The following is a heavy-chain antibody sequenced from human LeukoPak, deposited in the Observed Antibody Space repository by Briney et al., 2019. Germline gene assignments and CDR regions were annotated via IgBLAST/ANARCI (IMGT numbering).Heavy chain of an antibody. V-gene: IGHV3-23*01. CDR3: ARTVQDIVVVPAANYYMDV. J-gene: IGHJ6*03. CDR2: ISGGGGST. Sequence: GGSLRLSCAASGFTFSSYAMSWVRQAPGKGLEWVSAISGGGGSTYYADSVKGRFTISRDNAKNSLYLQMNSLRAEDTAVYYCARTVQDIVVVPAANYYMDVWGKGTTVTVSS. CDR1: GFTFSSYA. D-gene: IGHD2-2*01.